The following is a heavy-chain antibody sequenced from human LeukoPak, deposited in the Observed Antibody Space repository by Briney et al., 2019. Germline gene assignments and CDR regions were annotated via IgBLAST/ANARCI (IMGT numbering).Heavy chain of an antibody. CDR1: GFTFSSYS. D-gene: IGHD3-16*01. Sequence: GGSLRLSCAASGFTFSSYSMNWVRQAPGKGLEWVSYISSSSSYIYYADSVKGRFTIPRDNAKNSLYLQMNSLRAEDTALYYCAKGVRGGYYYMDVWGKGTTVTISS. CDR2: ISSSSSYI. V-gene: IGHV3-21*05. CDR3: AKGVRGGYYYMDV. J-gene: IGHJ6*03.